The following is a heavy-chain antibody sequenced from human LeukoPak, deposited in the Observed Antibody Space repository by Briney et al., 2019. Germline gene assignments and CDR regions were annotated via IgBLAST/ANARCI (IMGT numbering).Heavy chain of an antibody. D-gene: IGHD5-12*01. CDR3: ATDQRGYDLGYNALDV. CDR1: GNPLSEVS. Sequence: ASVKVSCKVCGNPLSEVSLHWVRQAPGKGLEWMGGFDPEDEEIIYAPKFQARVTLTADESTNTVFMRLTSLRSDDTAVYYCATDQRGYDLGYNALDVWGRGTTVTVS. J-gene: IGHJ6*02. CDR2: FDPEDEEI. V-gene: IGHV1-24*01.